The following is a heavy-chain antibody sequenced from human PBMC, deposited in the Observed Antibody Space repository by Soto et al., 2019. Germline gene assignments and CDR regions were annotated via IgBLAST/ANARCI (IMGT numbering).Heavy chain of an antibody. D-gene: IGHD5-12*01. CDR1: GFMFTNHG. Sequence: GGSLRLSCAASGFMFTNHGMHWVRQAPGKGLEWVAVIWSDGNKRYYADSVKGRFTVSRDTSNNTLYLQMNSLRAEDTAVYYCARDLNRGYSGYDYSAWGQGTLVTVSS. CDR3: ARDLNRGYSGYDYSA. CDR2: IWSDGNKR. V-gene: IGHV3-33*01. J-gene: IGHJ5*02.